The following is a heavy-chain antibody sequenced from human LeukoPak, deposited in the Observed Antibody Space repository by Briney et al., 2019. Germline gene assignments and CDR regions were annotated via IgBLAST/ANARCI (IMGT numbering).Heavy chain of an antibody. D-gene: IGHD3-10*01. V-gene: IGHV4-38-2*02. CDR1: GYSISSGYF. Sequence: SETLSLTCTVSGYSISSGYFWGWIRQPPGKGLEWIGVYHVGTTDYNPSLKGRVTISVDRSKNQMSLKLSSVTAADTAVYYCATQILLCHYYWGQGTLVTVSS. J-gene: IGHJ4*02. CDR3: ATQILLCHYY. CDR2: VYHVGTT.